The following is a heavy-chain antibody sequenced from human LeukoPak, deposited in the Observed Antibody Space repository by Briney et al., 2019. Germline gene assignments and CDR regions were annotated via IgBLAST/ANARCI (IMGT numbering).Heavy chain of an antibody. CDR3: AKAGVGRYWDY. V-gene: IGHV3-23*01. J-gene: IGHJ4*02. CDR1: GFTFRSNA. D-gene: IGHD3-10*01. CDR2: ITADGVHT. Sequence: GRSLRLSCAASGFTFRSNAMSWVRQAPGKGLEWVSTITADGVHTYYADSVKGRFTISREDSKSTLFLQMDTLGAEDTAKYHCAKAGVGRYWDYWGQGTLVTVSS.